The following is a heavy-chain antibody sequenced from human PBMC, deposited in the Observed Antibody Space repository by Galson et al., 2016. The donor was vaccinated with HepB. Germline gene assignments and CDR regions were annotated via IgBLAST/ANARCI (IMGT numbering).Heavy chain of an antibody. CDR3: AKESLVRRIFDH. D-gene: IGHD1-1*01. J-gene: IGHJ4*02. CDR1: GFVFSNFG. CDR2: VSTRRTT. V-gene: IGHV3-23*01. Sequence: SLRLSCAASGFVFSNFGLSWVRQAPGKGLEWVASVSTRRTTYYSDSVQGRVTISRDNSTNTLYLQMNGLRAEDTAVYYCAKESLVRRIFDHWGQGTLLTVSS.